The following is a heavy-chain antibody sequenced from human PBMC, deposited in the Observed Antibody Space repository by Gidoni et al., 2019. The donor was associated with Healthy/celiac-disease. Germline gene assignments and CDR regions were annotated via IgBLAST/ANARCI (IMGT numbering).Heavy chain of an antibody. CDR3: AKDEGNYYYYYMDV. J-gene: IGHJ6*03. CDR2: ISGSGGST. CDR1: GFTFSSYA. Sequence: EVQLLESGGGLVQPGGSLELACAASGFTFSSYAMSWVRQAPGKGLEWVSAISGSGGSTYYADSVKGRFTISRDNSKNTLYLQMNSLRAEDTAVYYCAKDEGNYYYYYMDVWGKGTTVTVSS. V-gene: IGHV3-23*01.